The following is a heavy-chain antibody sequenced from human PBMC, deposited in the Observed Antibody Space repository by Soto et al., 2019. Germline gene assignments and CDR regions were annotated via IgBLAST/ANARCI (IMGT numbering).Heavy chain of an antibody. CDR3: AKGTAFDW. Sequence: GGSLRLSCAASGFPFHIYDMSWGRQSPGRPLEWVSSIKGSDGATYYADSVRGRFTISRDNSKNTLYLQMNSLRADDTALYYCAKGTAFDWWGPGTLGTVSS. J-gene: IGHJ4*02. V-gene: IGHV3-23*01. CDR1: GFPFHIYD. D-gene: IGHD6-25*01. CDR2: IKGSDGAT.